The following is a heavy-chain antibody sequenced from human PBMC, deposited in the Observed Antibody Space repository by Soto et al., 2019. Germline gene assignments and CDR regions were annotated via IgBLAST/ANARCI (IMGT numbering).Heavy chain of an antibody. D-gene: IGHD6-19*01. CDR1: GFTFSNAW. V-gene: IGHV3-15*07. Sequence: GGSMRLSCAASGFTFSNAWMKCVRQAPGKGREWVGSIKSKTDCGTIDYAAPVRGRFTTSRDDSKNTMYLQMNSLKTEDTAVYYRTTDLQFDAVDGTWYWGQGTLVTVSS. CDR3: TTDLQFDAVDGTWY. CDR2: IKSKTDCGTI. J-gene: IGHJ4*02.